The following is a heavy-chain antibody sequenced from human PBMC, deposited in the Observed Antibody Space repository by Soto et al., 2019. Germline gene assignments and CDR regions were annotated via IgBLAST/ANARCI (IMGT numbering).Heavy chain of an antibody. CDR2: VYYTGAA. D-gene: IGHD3-10*01. CDR1: GDSISRYF. J-gene: IGHJ6*02. Sequence: SETLSLTCTVSGDSISRYFWNWVRQSPGKGLEWIGNVYYTGAATYNPPLKSRVTISVDPSNSQFSLRLSSVTAADTAVYYCASDFRHTYPLLYGMDVWGQGTTVTVSS. CDR3: ASDFRHTYPLLYGMDV. V-gene: IGHV4-59*01.